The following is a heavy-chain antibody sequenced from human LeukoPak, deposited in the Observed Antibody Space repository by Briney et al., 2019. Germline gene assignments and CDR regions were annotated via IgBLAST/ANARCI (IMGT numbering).Heavy chain of an antibody. CDR1: GGSFSGYY. J-gene: IGHJ6*03. V-gene: IGHV4-34*01. Sequence: KPSETLSLTCAVYGGSFSGYYWSWIRQPPGKGLEWIGEINHSGSTNYNPSLKSRVTISVDTSKNQFSLKLSSVTAADPAVYYCARRRQLPPAHYYYMDVWGKGTTVTVSS. CDR3: ARRRQLPPAHYYYMDV. CDR2: INHSGST. D-gene: IGHD6-6*01.